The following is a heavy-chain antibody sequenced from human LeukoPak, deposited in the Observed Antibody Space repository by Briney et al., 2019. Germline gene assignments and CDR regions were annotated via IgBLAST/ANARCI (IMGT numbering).Heavy chain of an antibody. CDR2: ISSSGNNA. D-gene: IGHD5-24*01. J-gene: IGHJ3*01. Sequence: GGSLRLSCAASGFTFRGAAMTWVRQAPGKGLEWVSLISSSGNNAYYADSVKGRFTISRDNSKNTLSLQMNSLRDEDTAIYYCAKDIQLSTWGLGTRVTVSS. CDR3: AKDIQLST. CDR1: GFTFRGAA. V-gene: IGHV3-23*01.